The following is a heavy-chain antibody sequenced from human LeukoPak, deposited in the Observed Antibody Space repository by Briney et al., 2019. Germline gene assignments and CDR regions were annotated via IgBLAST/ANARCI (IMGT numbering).Heavy chain of an antibody. CDR1: GGSISSSSYY. CDR3: AGIMTTVTRH. CDR2: IYYSGST. J-gene: IGHJ4*02. Sequence: SETLSLTCTVSGGSISSSSYYWGWIRQPPGKGLEWIGSIYYSGSTYYNPSLKSRVTISVDTSKNQFSLKLSSVTAADTAVYYCAGIMTTVTRHWGQGTLVTVSS. D-gene: IGHD4-17*01. V-gene: IGHV4-39*01.